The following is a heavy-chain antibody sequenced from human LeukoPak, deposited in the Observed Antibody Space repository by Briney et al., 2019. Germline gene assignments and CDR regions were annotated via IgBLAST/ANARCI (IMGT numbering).Heavy chain of an antibody. J-gene: IGHJ6*02. D-gene: IGHD1-26*01. CDR1: GFTFDDYA. CDR3: AKDRSGSYYYYHGMDV. CDR2: ISWNSGSI. Sequence: GGSLRLSCAASGFTFDDYAMPWVRQAPGKGLEWVSGISWNSGSIGYADSVKGRFTISRDNAKNSLYLQMNSLRAEDTALYYCAKDRSGSYYYYHGMDVWGQGTTVTVSS. V-gene: IGHV3-9*01.